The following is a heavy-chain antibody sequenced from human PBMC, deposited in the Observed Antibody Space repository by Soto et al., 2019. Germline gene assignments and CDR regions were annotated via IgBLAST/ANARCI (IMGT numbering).Heavy chain of an antibody. CDR3: ARGHSTDCSNGVCSFFYNHEMDV. CDR1: GYSFTDYH. CDR2: INPKSGGT. J-gene: IGHJ6*02. Sequence: ASVEVSCKXSGYSFTDYHIHWVRQAPGQGLEWLGRINPKSGGTSTAQKFQGWVTMTRDRSISTVYMELTRLRSDDTAVYFCARGHSTDCSNGVCSFFYNHEMDVWGQGTTVTVSS. V-gene: IGHV1-2*04. D-gene: IGHD2-8*01.